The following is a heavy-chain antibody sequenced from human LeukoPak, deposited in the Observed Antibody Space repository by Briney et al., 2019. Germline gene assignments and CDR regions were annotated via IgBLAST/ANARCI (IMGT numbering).Heavy chain of an antibody. CDR3: ARDGIFDY. CDR2: IRSGSTYI. Sequence: KTGGSLRLPCAASGFTFSTYSMHWVRQAPGKGLEWVSSIRSGSTYINYADSVKGRFTISRDDAKNSLYLQMNSLRAEDTAVYYCARDGIFDYWGQGTLVTVSS. CDR1: GFTFSTYS. J-gene: IGHJ4*02. V-gene: IGHV3-21*01.